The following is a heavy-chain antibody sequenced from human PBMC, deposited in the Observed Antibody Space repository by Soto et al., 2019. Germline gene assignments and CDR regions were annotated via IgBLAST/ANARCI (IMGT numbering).Heavy chain of an antibody. CDR1: GFTFSSYA. J-gene: IGHJ4*02. CDR2: ISYDGSNK. Sequence: GGSLRLSCASSGFTFSSYAMHLVRQAPGKGLEWVAVISYDGSNKYYADSVKGRFTISRDNSKNTLYLQMNSLRAEDTAVYYCARDYYDSSGYTAYWGQGTLVTVSS. CDR3: ARDYYDSSGYTAY. D-gene: IGHD3-22*01. V-gene: IGHV3-30-3*01.